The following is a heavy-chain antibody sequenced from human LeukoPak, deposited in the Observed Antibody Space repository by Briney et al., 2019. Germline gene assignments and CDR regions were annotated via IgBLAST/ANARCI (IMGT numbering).Heavy chain of an antibody. Sequence: GGSLRLSCVVSGFSVSSYSMHWVRQAPGKGLEWLAVMLYDGTNKYYADSVKGRFTISRDNSKNTLYLQMNNLRAQDTAVYYCTTDVMDYDGDYWGQGTLVTVSS. J-gene: IGHJ4*02. V-gene: IGHV3-30-3*01. D-gene: IGHD3-22*01. CDR1: GFSVSSYS. CDR3: TTDVMDYDGDY. CDR2: MLYDGTNK.